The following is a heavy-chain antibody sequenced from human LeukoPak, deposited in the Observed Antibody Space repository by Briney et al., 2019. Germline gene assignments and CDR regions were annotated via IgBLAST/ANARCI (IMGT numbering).Heavy chain of an antibody. CDR2: MNPNSGNT. D-gene: IGHD5-18*01. J-gene: IGHJ4*02. CDR1: GYTFTSYD. CDR3: AKDWRWPGTATGYYFDY. Sequence: ASVKVSCKASGYTFTSYDINWVRQATGQGLEWMGWMNPNSGNTGYAQKFQGRVTMTRNTSISTAYMELSSLRSEDTAVYYCAKDWRWPGTATGYYFDYWGQGTLVTVSS. V-gene: IGHV1-8*01.